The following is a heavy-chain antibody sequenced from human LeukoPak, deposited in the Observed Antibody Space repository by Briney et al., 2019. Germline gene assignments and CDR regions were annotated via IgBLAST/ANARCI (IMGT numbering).Heavy chain of an antibody. J-gene: IGHJ6*04. Sequence: SQTLSLTCTVSGGSFSILYWSWVRQPPGEGLGWSGYIYFSGSTNYNPSLKSRATISVDTSKNQFSLKLSSVTAADTAVYYCARVLGYCSSTSCYGGPDYYGMDVWGKGTTVTVSS. CDR2: IYFSGST. CDR1: GGSFSILY. V-gene: IGHV4-59*01. D-gene: IGHD2-2*01. CDR3: ARVLGYCSSTSCYGGPDYYGMDV.